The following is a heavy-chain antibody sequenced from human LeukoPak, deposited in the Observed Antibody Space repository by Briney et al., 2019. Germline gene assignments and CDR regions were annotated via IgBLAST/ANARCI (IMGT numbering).Heavy chain of an antibody. D-gene: IGHD2-2*01. V-gene: IGHV1-2*02. CDR1: GYTFTDYY. CDR2: XXPNDGDT. J-gene: IGHJ4*02. CDR3: ARANFLYCSSSTCLFDY. Sequence: GASVKVSCKAPGYTFTDYYMHWVRQAPGQGFEXXXXXXPNDGDTNYAQKFQGRVTMTRDTSISTAHMEVSRLRSDDTAVYYCARANFLYCSSSTCLFDYWGQGTLVTASS.